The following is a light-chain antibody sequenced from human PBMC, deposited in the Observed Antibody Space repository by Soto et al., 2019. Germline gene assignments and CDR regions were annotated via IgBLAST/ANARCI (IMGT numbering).Light chain of an antibody. V-gene: IGKV1-39*01. CDR3: QQSYSSLIT. CDR1: QSISSY. Sequence: DIQMTQSPSSLSASVGDRVTITCRASQSISSYLNWYQQKPGKAPKLLIYAASSLQSGVPSRFNGSRSGTDFTLTISNLQPEDFATYYCQQSYSSLITFGQGTRLEIK. J-gene: IGKJ5*01. CDR2: AAS.